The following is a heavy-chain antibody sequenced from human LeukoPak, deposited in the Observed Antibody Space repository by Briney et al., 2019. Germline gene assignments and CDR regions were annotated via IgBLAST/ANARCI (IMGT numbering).Heavy chain of an antibody. CDR2: MNPNSGNT. Sequence: ASVKVSCKASGYTFTSYEINWVRQAAGHGLEWMGWMNPNSGNTGYAQKFQGRVTMTRNTSRSTAYMELSSLRSEDTAVYYCARGGIRPVAAAANDYWGQGTLVTVSS. CDR1: GYTFTSYE. V-gene: IGHV1-8*01. J-gene: IGHJ4*02. CDR3: ARGGIRPVAAAANDY. D-gene: IGHD6-13*01.